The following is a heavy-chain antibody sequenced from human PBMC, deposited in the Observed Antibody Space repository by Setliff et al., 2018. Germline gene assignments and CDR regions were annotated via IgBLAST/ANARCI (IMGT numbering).Heavy chain of an antibody. V-gene: IGHV1-69*05. Sequence: SVKVSCKISGGPFRSYAINWVRQAPGQGLEWMGGTIPMFGTTNYAQKFQGRVTLITDESTGTAYMELSSLKSEDTAMYYCAREGVDTRSSTDYRYYMGVWGKGTTVTVSS. J-gene: IGHJ6*03. D-gene: IGHD2-15*01. CDR1: GGPFRSYA. CDR3: AREGVDTRSSTDYRYYMGV. CDR2: TIPMFGTT.